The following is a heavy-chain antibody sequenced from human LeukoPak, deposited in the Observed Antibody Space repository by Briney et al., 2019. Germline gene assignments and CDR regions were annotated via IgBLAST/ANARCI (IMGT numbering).Heavy chain of an antibody. Sequence: GGSLRLSCAASGFTFSYFWMHWFRQTPGKGLVWVSCTDTDGSYSSYADSVKGRFTISRDNVRNTLYLQMSSLRAEDSAVYYCARDFDGPRASDYWGQGISVTVSS. J-gene: IGHJ4*02. D-gene: IGHD4-17*01. CDR1: GFTFSYFW. CDR3: ARDFDGPRASDY. V-gene: IGHV3-74*01. CDR2: TDTDGSYS.